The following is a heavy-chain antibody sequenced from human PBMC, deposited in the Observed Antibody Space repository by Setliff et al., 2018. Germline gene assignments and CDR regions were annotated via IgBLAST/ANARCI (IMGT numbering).Heavy chain of an antibody. CDR3: VRGPGPSVVVAIPFDH. CDR2: MSPVYGIA. V-gene: IGHV1-18*01. Sequence: VKVSCKTSGYAFITFGMSWVRQAPGQGLEWMGWMSPVYGIANYARKFQGRVTLTADTSTTTAYLELTSLRDDDTAVYYCVRGPGPSVVVAIPFDHWGQGALVTVSS. J-gene: IGHJ4*02. CDR1: GYAFITFG. D-gene: IGHD5-12*01.